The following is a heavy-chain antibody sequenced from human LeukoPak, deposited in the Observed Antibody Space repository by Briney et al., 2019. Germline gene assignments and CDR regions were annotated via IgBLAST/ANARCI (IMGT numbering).Heavy chain of an antibody. CDR2: ISSSSSYI. CDR3: GRDNHGSVDY. Sequence: PGGSLRLSCAASGFTFDDYGMSWVRQAPGKGLEWVSSISSSSSYIYYADSVKGRFTISRDNAKNTLYLQMDSLRAEDTAVYYCGRDNHGSVDYWGQGSLVTVSS. CDR1: GFTFDDYG. V-gene: IGHV3-21*01. D-gene: IGHD3-10*01. J-gene: IGHJ4*02.